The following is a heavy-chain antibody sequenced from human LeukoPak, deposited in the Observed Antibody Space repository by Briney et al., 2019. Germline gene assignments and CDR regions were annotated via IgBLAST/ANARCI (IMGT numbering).Heavy chain of an antibody. Sequence: GGSLRLSCAASGFTFSSHDMHWVRQATGKGLEWVSTIGTAGDTYYPGSVKGRFTISRENAKNSLYLQMNSLRAGDTAVYYCARGGYYDILTGYYNPPRWGQGTLVTVSS. CDR2: IGTAGDT. D-gene: IGHD3-9*01. CDR3: ARGGYYDILTGYYNPPR. CDR1: GFTFSSHD. J-gene: IGHJ4*02. V-gene: IGHV3-13*01.